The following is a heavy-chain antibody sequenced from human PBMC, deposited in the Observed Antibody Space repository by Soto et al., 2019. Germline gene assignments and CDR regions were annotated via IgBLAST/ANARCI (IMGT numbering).Heavy chain of an antibody. Sequence: SVKVSCKASGGTFSSYAISWVRQAPGQGLEWMGGIIPIFGTANYAQKFQGRVTITADESTSTAYMELSSLRSEDTAVYYCAREVDGNSPLDFDYWGQGTLVTVSS. V-gene: IGHV1-69*13. D-gene: IGHD4-4*01. CDR2: IIPIFGTA. CDR3: AREVDGNSPLDFDY. J-gene: IGHJ4*02. CDR1: GGTFSSYA.